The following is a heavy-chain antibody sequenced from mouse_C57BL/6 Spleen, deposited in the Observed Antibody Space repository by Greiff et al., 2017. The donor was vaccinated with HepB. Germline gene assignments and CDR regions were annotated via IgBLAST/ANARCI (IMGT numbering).Heavy chain of an antibody. V-gene: IGHV1-50*01. Sequence: VQLQQPGAELVKPGASVKLSCKASGYTFTSYWMQWVKQRPGQGLEWIGEIDPSDSYTNYNQKFKGKATLTVDTSSSTAYMQLSSLTSEDSAVYYCARTTTVVTTNFDDWGQGTTLTVSS. J-gene: IGHJ2*01. CDR2: IDPSDSYT. D-gene: IGHD1-1*01. CDR3: ARTTTVVTTNFDD. CDR1: GYTFTSYW.